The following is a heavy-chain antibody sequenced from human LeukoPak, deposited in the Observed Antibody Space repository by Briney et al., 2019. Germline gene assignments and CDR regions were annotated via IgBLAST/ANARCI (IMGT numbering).Heavy chain of an antibody. V-gene: IGHV3-48*03. CDR3: ARDNYDSSGYYFD. CDR2: ISSSGSTS. D-gene: IGHD3-22*01. CDR1: GFTLSSYE. J-gene: IGHJ4*02. Sequence: GGSLRLSCAASGFTLSSYEMNWARQAPGKGLEWVSYISSSGSTSHYADSVKGRFTISRDNAKKSLYLQMNSLRAEDTAVYYCARDNYDSSGYYFDWGQGTLVTVSS.